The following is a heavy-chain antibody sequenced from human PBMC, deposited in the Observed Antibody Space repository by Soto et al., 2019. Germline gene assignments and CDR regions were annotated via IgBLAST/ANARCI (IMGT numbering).Heavy chain of an antibody. D-gene: IGHD4-17*01. Sequence: EVQLLESGGGLVQPGGSLRLSCAASGFTFSSYAMSWVRQAPGKGLEWVSAISGSGGSTYYADSVKGRFTISRDNSKNTLYLQMNSLRAEDTAVYYCAKEVSGYGDYLDAFDIWGQGTMVTVSS. V-gene: IGHV3-23*01. J-gene: IGHJ3*02. CDR3: AKEVSGYGDYLDAFDI. CDR1: GFTFSSYA. CDR2: ISGSGGST.